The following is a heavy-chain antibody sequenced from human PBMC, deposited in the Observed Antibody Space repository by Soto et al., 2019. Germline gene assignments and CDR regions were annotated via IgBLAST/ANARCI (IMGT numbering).Heavy chain of an antibody. CDR3: AREFEERYYYDSSGYYHAVGDY. J-gene: IGHJ4*02. Sequence: SVKVSCKASGGTFSSYARSWLRQAPGQGREWMGGIIPIFGTATYAQKFQGRVTITADESTSTAYMELSTLRPEDTAVYSCAREFEERYYYDSSGYYHAVGDYWGQGTLVTVAS. V-gene: IGHV1-69*13. CDR2: IIPIFGTA. CDR1: GGTFSSYA. D-gene: IGHD3-22*01.